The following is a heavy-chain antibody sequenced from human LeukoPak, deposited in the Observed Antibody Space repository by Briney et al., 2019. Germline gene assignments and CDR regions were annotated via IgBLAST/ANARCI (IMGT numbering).Heavy chain of an antibody. Sequence: SETLSLTCTVSGYSISSGYYWGWIRQPPGKGLEWIGSIYHSGSTYYNPSLKSRVTISVDTSKNQFSLKLSSVTAADTAVYYCARVPGDPSIWFGELLSGDTNWFDPWGQGTLVTVSS. CDR3: ARVPGDPSIWFGELLSGDTNWFDP. CDR1: GYSISSGYY. D-gene: IGHD3-10*01. V-gene: IGHV4-38-2*02. CDR2: IYHSGST. J-gene: IGHJ5*02.